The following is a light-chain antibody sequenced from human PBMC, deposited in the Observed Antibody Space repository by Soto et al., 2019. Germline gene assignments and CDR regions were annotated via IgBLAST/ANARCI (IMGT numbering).Light chain of an antibody. CDR1: QSISSNY. CDR3: HQYNNWPPWT. J-gene: IGKJ1*01. V-gene: IGKV3-20*01. Sequence: NVLTQSPGTLSLSPGEGATLSCRASQSISSNYLAWYHQKPGQAPRLLIYGASSRATDIPDRFRGSGSGRDFVLIISSLQSEDFAVYYCHQYNNWPPWTIGQGTKVDI. CDR2: GAS.